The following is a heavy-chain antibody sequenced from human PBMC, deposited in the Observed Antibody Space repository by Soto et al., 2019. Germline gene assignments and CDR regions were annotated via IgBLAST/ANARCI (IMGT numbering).Heavy chain of an antibody. CDR3: AKDLGSSAWYPFDC. CDR1: GFTFSNYA. Sequence: EVQLLESGGGLVQPGGSLRLSCAASGFTFSNYAMNWVRQAPGKGLEWVSVISGSGGRTYYADSVKGRFIISRDNSKNTLHLQMNSLRAEDTAVYYCAKDLGSSAWYPFDCWGQGTLVTVSS. J-gene: IGHJ4*02. CDR2: ISGSGGRT. D-gene: IGHD6-19*01. V-gene: IGHV3-23*01.